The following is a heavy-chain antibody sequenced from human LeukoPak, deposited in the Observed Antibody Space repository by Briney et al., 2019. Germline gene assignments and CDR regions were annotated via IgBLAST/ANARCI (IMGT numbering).Heavy chain of an antibody. Sequence: SETLSLTCTASGGSISSYYWSWIRQPPGKGLEWIGYIYYSGSTNYNPSPKSRVTISVDTSKNQFSLKLSSVTAADTAVYYCARGHFSYYDFWSGYYPYYYYGMDVWGQGTTVTVSS. D-gene: IGHD3-3*01. CDR1: GGSISSYY. CDR2: IYYSGST. J-gene: IGHJ6*02. V-gene: IGHV4-59*01. CDR3: ARGHFSYYDFWSGYYPYYYYGMDV.